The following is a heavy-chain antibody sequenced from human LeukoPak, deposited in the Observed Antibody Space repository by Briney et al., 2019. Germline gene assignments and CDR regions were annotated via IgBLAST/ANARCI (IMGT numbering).Heavy chain of an antibody. CDR1: GGSISSGGYY. J-gene: IGHJ6*02. V-gene: IGHV4-30-2*01. Sequence: SETLSLTCTVSGGSISSGGYYWSWIRQPPGKGLEWIGYIYHSGTTYYNPSLKSRVTISVDRSKNQFSLKVRSVTAADTAVYSCARDRGNDAPMDVWGQGTTVTVSS. CDR2: IYHSGTT. CDR3: ARDRGNDAPMDV. D-gene: IGHD1-1*01.